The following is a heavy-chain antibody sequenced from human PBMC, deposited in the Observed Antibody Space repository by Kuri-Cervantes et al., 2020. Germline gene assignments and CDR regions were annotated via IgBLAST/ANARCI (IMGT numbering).Heavy chain of an antibody. CDR3: ARVGSSSHRDLNWFDP. Sequence: SQTLSLTCAVSGYSISSGYYWGWIRQPPGKGLEWIGSIYHSGSTYYNPSLKSRVTMSVDTSKNQFSLKLSSVTAADTAVYYCARVGSSSHRDLNWFDPWGQGTLVTVSS. J-gene: IGHJ5*02. D-gene: IGHD6-13*01. CDR2: IYHSGST. V-gene: IGHV4-38-2*01. CDR1: GYSISSGYY.